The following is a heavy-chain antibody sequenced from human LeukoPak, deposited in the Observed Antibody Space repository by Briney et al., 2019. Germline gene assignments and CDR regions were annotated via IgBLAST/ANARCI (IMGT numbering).Heavy chain of an antibody. Sequence: ASVKVSCKASGYTFTSYGLSWVRQAPGQGLEWMGWISPSNGNTNFAQEFQDRVTMTTDTSTSTASMELRSLRSDDTAVYYCARDQGIYNHRIIDSWGQGTLVTVSP. CDR2: ISPSNGNT. J-gene: IGHJ4*02. D-gene: IGHD5-12*01. V-gene: IGHV1-18*01. CDR1: GYTFTSYG. CDR3: ARDQGIYNHRIIDS.